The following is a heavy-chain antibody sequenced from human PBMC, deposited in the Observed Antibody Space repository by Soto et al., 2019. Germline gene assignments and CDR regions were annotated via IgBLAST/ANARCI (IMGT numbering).Heavy chain of an antibody. Sequence: QVLLVESGGGVVQPGRSLRLSCAASGFTFSSYAMHWVRQAPGKGLEWVAVISYDGSNKYYADSVKGRFTISRDNSKNTLYLQMNSLRAEDTAVYYCARDPVLAFVAAYYFDYWGQGTLVTVSS. CDR1: GFTFSSYA. CDR2: ISYDGSNK. D-gene: IGHD6-19*01. CDR3: ARDPVLAFVAAYYFDY. V-gene: IGHV3-30-3*01. J-gene: IGHJ4*02.